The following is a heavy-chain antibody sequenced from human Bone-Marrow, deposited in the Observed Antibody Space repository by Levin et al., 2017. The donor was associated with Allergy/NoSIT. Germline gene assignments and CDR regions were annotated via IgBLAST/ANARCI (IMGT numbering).Heavy chain of an antibody. Sequence: GESLKISCAASGFLFRTYWMTWVRQAPGKGLEWVANIKQDASERFYVDSVKGRFTISRDNAKNSLYLQMNSLRVEDTAVYYCARVRGSIVLIPTGVFYYGLDVWGQGTTVTVSS. V-gene: IGHV3-7*01. J-gene: IGHJ6*02. CDR2: IKQDASER. CDR3: ARVRGSIVLIPTGVFYYGLDV. CDR1: GFLFRTYW. D-gene: IGHD3-16*01.